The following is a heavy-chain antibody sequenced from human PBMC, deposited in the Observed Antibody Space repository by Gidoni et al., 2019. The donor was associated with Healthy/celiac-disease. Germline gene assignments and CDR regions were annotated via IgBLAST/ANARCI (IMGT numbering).Heavy chain of an antibody. CDR2: INSDGSST. CDR3: ARDQADYGGKADAFDI. J-gene: IGHJ3*02. V-gene: IGHV3-74*01. CDR1: GFTFSSYW. Sequence: EVQLVESGGGLVQPGGSLRLSCAASGFTFSSYWMHWVRQAPGKGLVWVSRINSDGSSTSYADSVKGLFTISRDNAKNTLYLQMNSLRAEDTAVYYCARDQADYGGKADAFDIWGQGTMVTVSS. D-gene: IGHD4-17*01.